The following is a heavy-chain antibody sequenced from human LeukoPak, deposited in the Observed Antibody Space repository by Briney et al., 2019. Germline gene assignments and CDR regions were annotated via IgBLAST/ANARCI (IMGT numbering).Heavy chain of an antibody. CDR3: ARPRGDLWSGYDY. Sequence: SETLSLTCSVSGGSISRSSYYWTWIRQSPGRGLEWIGNTYYSGSTLYNPSLKSRVTISVDTSKNQFSLRLTSVTAADTAVYYCARPRGDLWSGYDYWGQGVLVSVSP. CDR1: GGSISRSSYY. D-gene: IGHD3-3*01. CDR2: TYYSGST. J-gene: IGHJ4*02. V-gene: IGHV4-39*01.